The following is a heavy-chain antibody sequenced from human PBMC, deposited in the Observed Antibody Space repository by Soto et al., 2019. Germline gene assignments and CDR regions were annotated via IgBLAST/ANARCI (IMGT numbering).Heavy chain of an antibody. CDR1: GYTFSTYG. Sequence: QVQVVQSGAEVKKPGASVKVSCKSSGYTFSTYGMHWVRQAPGQSLEWMGWLNGGTGQTRYSQRFQDRLIITGDTSARTGYIELRSLRSEDTAVYYCASGKGMEENYFYYGMDIWGQGTTVTVSS. J-gene: IGHJ6*02. V-gene: IGHV1-3*01. CDR2: LNGGTGQT. D-gene: IGHD3-10*01. CDR3: ASGKGMEENYFYYGMDI.